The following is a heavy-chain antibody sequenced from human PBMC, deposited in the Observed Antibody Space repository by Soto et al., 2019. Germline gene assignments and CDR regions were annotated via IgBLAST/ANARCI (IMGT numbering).Heavy chain of an antibody. D-gene: IGHD2-2*01. J-gene: IGHJ5*02. Sequence: SETLSLTCAVSGGSFTSNNWWTWVRQPPGQGLEWIGEIYRTGSTNYNPSLKSRVTISVDTSKNQFSLKLSSVTAADTAVYYCARDRSVVVPAASPQNWFDPWGQGTLVTVSS. CDR2: IYRTGST. CDR1: GGSFTSNNW. V-gene: IGHV4-4*02. CDR3: ARDRSVVVPAASPQNWFDP.